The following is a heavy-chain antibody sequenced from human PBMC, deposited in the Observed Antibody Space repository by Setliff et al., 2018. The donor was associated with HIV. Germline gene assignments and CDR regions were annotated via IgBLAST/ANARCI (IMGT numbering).Heavy chain of an antibody. CDR2: FYHSTT. V-gene: IGHV4-38-2*01. CDR1: GYSISSGYY. D-gene: IGHD2-21*02. J-gene: IGHJ4*02. CDR3: ARGVPLLPPNF. Sequence: SETLSLTCVVSGYSISSGYYWGWIRQPPGTGLEWIGSFYHSTTYYNPSLKSRVTISVDASERHFSLRMTSTTAADTAVYYCARGVPLLPPNFWGQGTLVTVSS.